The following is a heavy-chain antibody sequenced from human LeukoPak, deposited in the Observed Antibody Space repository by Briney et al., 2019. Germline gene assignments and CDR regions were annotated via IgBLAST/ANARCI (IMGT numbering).Heavy chain of an antibody. CDR3: ARGVSSGGYYYPPLLDY. Sequence: PSETLSLTCAVYGGSFSGYYWSWIRQPPGKGLEWIGEINHSGSTNYNPSLKSRVTISVDTSKNQFSLKLSSVTAADTAVYYCARGVSSGGYYYPPLLDYWGQGTLVTVSS. V-gene: IGHV4-34*01. CDR2: INHSGST. J-gene: IGHJ4*02. CDR1: GGSFSGYY. D-gene: IGHD1-26*01.